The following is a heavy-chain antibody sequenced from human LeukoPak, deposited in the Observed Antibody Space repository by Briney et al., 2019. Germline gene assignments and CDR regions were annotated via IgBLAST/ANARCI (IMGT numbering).Heavy chain of an antibody. Sequence: PGGSLRLSCAASGFTVNNYYMTWVRQAPGKGLECVSILYSGGMTYYADSVKGRFTISTDTSKNTVNLQMNSLRAEDTAIYYCARMFGGNYYGYYFDYWGLGSMLTVSS. CDR1: GFTVNNYY. CDR3: ARMFGGNYYGYYFDY. J-gene: IGHJ4*02. V-gene: IGHV3-53*01. D-gene: IGHD1-26*01. CDR2: LYSGGMT.